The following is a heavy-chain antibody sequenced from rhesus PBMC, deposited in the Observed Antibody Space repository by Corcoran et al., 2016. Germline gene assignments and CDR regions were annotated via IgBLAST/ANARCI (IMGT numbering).Heavy chain of an antibody. J-gene: IGHJ4*01. CDR2: VGGGSGDT. Sequence: QVLLEESGPGLVRPSETLSVTCTISGDSLTNHWWSWVRQSPGKGLEWIGEVGGGSGDTNCDPSLKCRVIISRDASKKQFSLKVISVTAADTAIYYCVRHYFYRAFDPWGQGILVTVSS. V-gene: IGHV4-80*01. D-gene: IGHD3-16*01. CDR3: VRHYFYRAFDP. CDR1: GDSLTNHW.